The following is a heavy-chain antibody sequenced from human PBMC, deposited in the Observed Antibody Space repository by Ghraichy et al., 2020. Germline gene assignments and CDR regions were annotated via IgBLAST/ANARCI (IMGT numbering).Heavy chain of an antibody. J-gene: IGHJ4*02. CDR2: INTDGSNT. D-gene: IGHD3-22*01. Sequence: GESLNISCVASGFTFSKSWMHWVRQTPDKGLVWVSRINTDGSNTKYADSVKGRFTISRDNAKNTLYLQMNSLRAEDTAVYYCARVLGDRYYYDNAGYSNWGQGTLVTVSS. V-gene: IGHV3-74*03. CDR1: GFTFSKSW. CDR3: ARVLGDRYYYDNAGYSN.